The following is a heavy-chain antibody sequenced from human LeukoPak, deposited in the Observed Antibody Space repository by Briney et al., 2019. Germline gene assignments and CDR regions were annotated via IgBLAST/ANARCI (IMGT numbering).Heavy chain of an antibody. Sequence: ASVKVSCKVSGYTFTDYYMHWVQQAPGKGLEWMGLVDPEDGETVYAEKFQGRVTITADTSTDTAYMELSSLRSDDTAVYYCARKVEFLDALDIWGQGTMVTVSS. J-gene: IGHJ3*02. V-gene: IGHV1-69-2*01. D-gene: IGHD1-1*01. CDR1: GYTFTDYY. CDR3: ARKVEFLDALDI. CDR2: VDPEDGET.